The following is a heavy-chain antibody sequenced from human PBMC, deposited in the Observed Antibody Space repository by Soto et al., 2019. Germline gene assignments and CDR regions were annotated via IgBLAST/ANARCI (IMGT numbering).Heavy chain of an antibody. J-gene: IGHJ5*02. CDR1: GFTVSSNY. CDR3: ARVRSEAGYSP. CDR2: IYSGGST. D-gene: IGHD6-13*01. V-gene: IGHV3-53*01. Sequence: PGGSLRLSCAASGFTVSSNYMSWVRQAPGKGLEWVSVIYSGGSTYYTDSVKGRFTISRDNSKNTLYLQMNSLRAEDTAVYYCARVRSEAGYSPWGQGTLVTVSS.